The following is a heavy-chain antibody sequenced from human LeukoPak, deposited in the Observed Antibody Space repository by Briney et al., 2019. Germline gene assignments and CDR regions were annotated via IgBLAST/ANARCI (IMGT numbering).Heavy chain of an antibody. CDR1: GFTFSSYA. J-gene: IGHJ6*02. CDR3: AKDGSSSWYYYYYGVDV. CDR2: ISGSGGST. Sequence: PGGSLKLSCAASGFTFSSYAMSWVRQAPGKGLEWVSTISGSGGSTYSADSVKGRFTISRDNSKNTLYLQMSSLRAEDTAVYYCAKDGSSSWYYYYYGVDVWGQGTTVTVSS. V-gene: IGHV3-23*01. D-gene: IGHD6-13*01.